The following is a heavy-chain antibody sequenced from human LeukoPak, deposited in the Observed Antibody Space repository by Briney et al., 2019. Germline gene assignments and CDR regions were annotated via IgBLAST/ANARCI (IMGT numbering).Heavy chain of an antibody. D-gene: IGHD1-26*01. Sequence: GGSLRLPCAASGFSFSDYYMSWIRQSPGKGLEWLSYVSSSGAAVHYADSVKGRFTISRDNAKKSLYLQMDSLTAEDTALYYCTRDASVGATGGWFDPWGQGTLVTVSS. V-gene: IGHV3-11*01. CDR3: TRDASVGATGGWFDP. J-gene: IGHJ5*02. CDR2: VSSSGAAV. CDR1: GFSFSDYY.